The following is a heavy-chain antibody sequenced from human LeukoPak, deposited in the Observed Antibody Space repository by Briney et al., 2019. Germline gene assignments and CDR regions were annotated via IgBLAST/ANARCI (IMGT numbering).Heavy chain of an antibody. CDR2: ISGSGGST. CDR1: GFTFSSYA. V-gene: IGHV3-23*01. J-gene: IGHJ5*02. D-gene: IGHD3-22*01. CDR3: AKDRGTMIVGNWFDP. Sequence: GGSLRLSCAASGFTFSSYAMSWVRQAPGKGLEWVSGISGSGGSTYYADSVKGRFTISRDNSKNTLYLQMDSLRAEDTAVYYCAKDRGTMIVGNWFDPWGQGTLGTVSS.